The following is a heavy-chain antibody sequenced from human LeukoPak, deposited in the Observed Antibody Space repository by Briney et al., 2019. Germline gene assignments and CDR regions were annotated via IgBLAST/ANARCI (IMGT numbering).Heavy chain of an antibody. CDR1: GGSISSSNW. J-gene: IGHJ4*02. CDR2: IYHSGST. CDR3: ARWEANYGSGSYIDY. Sequence: SGTLSLTCAVSGGSISSSNWWSWVRQPPGKGLEWIGEIYHSGSTNYNPSLKSRVTISVDTSNNQFSLKLSSVTVADTAVYYCARWEANYGSGSYIDYWGQGTLVTVSS. V-gene: IGHV4-4*02. D-gene: IGHD3-10*01.